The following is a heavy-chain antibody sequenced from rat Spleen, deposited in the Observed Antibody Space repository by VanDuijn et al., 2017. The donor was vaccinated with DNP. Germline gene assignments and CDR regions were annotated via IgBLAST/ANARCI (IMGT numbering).Heavy chain of an antibody. CDR2: INTGGGST. D-gene: IGHD1-11*01. CDR1: GITFSNSG. J-gene: IGHJ4*01. Sequence: EVQLVESGGGLVQPGRSLILSCAASGITFSNSGMHWIRQAPGKGLEWVASINTGGGSTYYPDSVKGRFTISRDNAEDTVYLQVNSLRSEDTATYYCTRNYGPGAMDAWGQGTSVTVSS. V-gene: IGHV5-19*01. CDR3: TRNYGPGAMDA.